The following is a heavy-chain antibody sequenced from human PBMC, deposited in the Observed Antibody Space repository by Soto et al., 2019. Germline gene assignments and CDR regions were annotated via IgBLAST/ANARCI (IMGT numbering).Heavy chain of an antibody. J-gene: IGHJ3*02. CDR2: MNPNSGNT. V-gene: IGHV1-8*02. CDR1: GYTFTSYD. D-gene: IGHD2-2*01. Sequence: ASVKVSCKASGYTFTSYDINWVQQATGQGLEWMGWMNPNSGNTGYAQKFQGRVTMTRNTSISTAYMELSSLRSEDTAVYYCASSVVPAANDAFDIWGQGTMVTVSS. CDR3: ASSVVPAANDAFDI.